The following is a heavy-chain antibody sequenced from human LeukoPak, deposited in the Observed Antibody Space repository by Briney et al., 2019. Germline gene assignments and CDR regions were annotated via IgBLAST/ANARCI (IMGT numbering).Heavy chain of an antibody. J-gene: IGHJ6*03. CDR2: IYPGDSDT. CDR1: GYSFSTYW. CDR3: ARVTAKTYYYYYYMDV. V-gene: IGHV5-51*01. Sequence: GESLKISCQGSGYSFSTYWITWVRQMPGKGLEWMGIIYPGDSDTRYSPSFQGQVTISADKSISTAYLQWSSLKASDTAMYYCARVTAKTYYYYYYMDVWGKGTTVTVSS. D-gene: IGHD2-21*02.